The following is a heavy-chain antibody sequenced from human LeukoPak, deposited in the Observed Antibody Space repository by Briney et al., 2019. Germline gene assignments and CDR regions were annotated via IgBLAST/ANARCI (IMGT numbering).Heavy chain of an antibody. CDR3: ARIKAKNQKGWFEP. D-gene: IGHD1-14*01. CDR2: INPNSGGT. Sequence: ASVKVSCKASGYTFTGFYIHWVRQAPGQGLEWMGWINPNSGGTKYAQRFQGRVTMTRDTSISTAYMELSRLRSDDTAVYYCARIKAKNQKGWFEPWGQGTLVTVSS. CDR1: GYTFTGFY. J-gene: IGHJ5*02. V-gene: IGHV1-2*02.